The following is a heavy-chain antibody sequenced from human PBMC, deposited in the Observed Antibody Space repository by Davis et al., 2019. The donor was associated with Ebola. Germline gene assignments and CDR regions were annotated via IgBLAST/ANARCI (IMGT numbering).Heavy chain of an antibody. CDR1: GFTFSDHY. D-gene: IGHD2-8*02. CDR3: ARALGSTFSGFDY. J-gene: IGHJ4*02. V-gene: IGHV3-72*01. Sequence: GESLKISCAASGFTFSDHYIDWVRQAPGEGLEWAGRIRNRVYGSTTEYAASVKGRFIIPRDYSKNSLYLQMNSLKTEDTAVYYCARALGSTFSGFDYWGQGTLVTVSS. CDR2: IRNRVYGSTT.